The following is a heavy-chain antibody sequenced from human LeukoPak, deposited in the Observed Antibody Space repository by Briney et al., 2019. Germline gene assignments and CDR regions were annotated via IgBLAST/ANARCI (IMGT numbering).Heavy chain of an antibody. J-gene: IGHJ4*02. CDR1: GGSISSSSYY. CDR3: ARETGYYDFWSGYYPLPYFDY. CDR2: IYHSGST. V-gene: IGHV4-39*07. Sequence: SETLSLTCTVSGGSISSSSYYWGWIRQPPGKGLEWIGSIYHSGSTYYNPSLKSRVTISVDTSKNQFSLKLSSVTAADTAVYYCARETGYYDFWSGYYPLPYFDYWGQGTLVTVSS. D-gene: IGHD3-3*01.